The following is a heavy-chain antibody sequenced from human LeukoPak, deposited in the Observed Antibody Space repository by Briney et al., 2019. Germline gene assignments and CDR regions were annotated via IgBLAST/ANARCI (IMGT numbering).Heavy chain of an antibody. D-gene: IGHD5-24*01. J-gene: IGHJ3*01. CDR1: GYPFTTYW. Sequence: GGSPKSSGKASGYPFTTYWIGGSGQLPGRGWKGVGIFYHGDYETRYSPSFQGQVTISADKSIRTAYLQWSSLQASDTAMYYCVRSPRDGYHDAFDVWGQGTMVTVSS. CDR3: VRSPRDGYHDAFDV. V-gene: IGHV5-51*01. CDR2: FYHGDYET.